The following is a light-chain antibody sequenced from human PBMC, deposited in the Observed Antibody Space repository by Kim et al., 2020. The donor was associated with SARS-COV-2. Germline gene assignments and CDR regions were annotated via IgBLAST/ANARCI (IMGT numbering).Light chain of an antibody. CDR2: GIS. V-gene: IGKV3-15*01. J-gene: IGKJ5*01. CDR3: QQDNKWPIT. Sequence: DTLMTQSPATLSVSPGERATLSCRASQSVGNELAWYQHKVGQAPRLLIYGISTRATGIPARFSGSGSGTEFTLTISSLQSEDFAVYSCQQDNKWPITFGQGTRLEIK. CDR1: QSVGNE.